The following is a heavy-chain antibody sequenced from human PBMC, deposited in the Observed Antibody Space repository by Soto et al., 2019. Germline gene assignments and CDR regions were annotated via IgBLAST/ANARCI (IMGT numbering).Heavy chain of an antibody. V-gene: IGHV1-46*01. CDR3: AKGRRNTF. CDR1: GYTFSFDY. CDR2: INPDGGAT. Sequence: QVQLVQSGAEVKKPGASVKISCKASGYTFSFDYLSWVRRAPGQGLQWMGKINPDGGATTYAQSFQGRVSITSDASTGTVYMELSSLTSADAAVYYCAKGRRNTFWGQGTLVSVSS. J-gene: IGHJ4*02. D-gene: IGHD3-10*01.